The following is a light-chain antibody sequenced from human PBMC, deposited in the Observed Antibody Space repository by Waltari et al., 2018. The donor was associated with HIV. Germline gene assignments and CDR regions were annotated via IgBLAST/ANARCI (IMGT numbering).Light chain of an antibody. CDR1: SSDVGGYDL. Sequence: QSALPQPRSVSGSPGQSVTISCIGTSSDVGGYDLFSWYQQHPGKAPKLMIYDVGKRPSGVPARFSGSKSGNTASLTISGLQAEDEADYFCCSYAGNFFVFGTGTQVSVL. CDR2: DVG. J-gene: IGLJ1*01. CDR3: CSYAGNFFV. V-gene: IGLV2-11*01.